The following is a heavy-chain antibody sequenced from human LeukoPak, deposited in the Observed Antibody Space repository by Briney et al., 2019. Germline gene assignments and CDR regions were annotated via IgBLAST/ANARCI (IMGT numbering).Heavy chain of an antibody. J-gene: IGHJ4*02. CDR1: GGSISSGSYY. D-gene: IGHD2-2*01. V-gene: IGHV4-61*02. Sequence: SETLSLTCTVSGGSISSGSYYWSWIRQPAGKGLEWIGRIYTSGSTNYNPSLKSRVTISVDTSKNQFSLKLSSVTAAGTAVYYCARGYPVVPAALDYWGQGTLVTVSS. CDR2: IYTSGST. CDR3: ARGYPVVPAALDY.